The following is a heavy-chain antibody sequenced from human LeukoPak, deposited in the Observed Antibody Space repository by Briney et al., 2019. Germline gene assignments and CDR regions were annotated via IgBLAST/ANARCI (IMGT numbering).Heavy chain of an antibody. CDR2: IGTAGDT. V-gene: IGHV3-13*01. CDR1: GFTFRSYS. Sequence: PGGSLRLSCAASGFTFRSYSMNWVRQAPGKGLEWVSAIGTAGDTYYPGSVKGRFTISRENAKNSLYLQMNNLRVGDTAVYYCARAPHGDYGLDPPYGMDVWGQGTTVTVSS. D-gene: IGHD4-17*01. J-gene: IGHJ6*02. CDR3: ARAPHGDYGLDPPYGMDV.